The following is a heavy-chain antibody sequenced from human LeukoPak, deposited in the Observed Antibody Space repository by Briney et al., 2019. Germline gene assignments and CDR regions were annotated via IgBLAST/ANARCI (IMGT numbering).Heavy chain of an antibody. Sequence: GGSLRLSCAASGFTFSDYYMSWIRQAPGKGLEWVSYISSSSSYTNYADSVKGRFTISRDNAKNSLYLQMNSLRAEDTAVYYCARDKDSSGWFDYWGQGTLVTVSS. V-gene: IGHV3-11*06. CDR3: ARDKDSSGWFDY. D-gene: IGHD6-19*01. J-gene: IGHJ4*02. CDR1: GFTFSDYY. CDR2: ISSSSSYT.